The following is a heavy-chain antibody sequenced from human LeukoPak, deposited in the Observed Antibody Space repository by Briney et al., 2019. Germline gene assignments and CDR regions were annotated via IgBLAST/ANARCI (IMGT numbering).Heavy chain of an antibody. J-gene: IGHJ4*02. CDR2: IRYDGSNK. Sequence: PGGSLRLSCAASGFTFSSYGMHWVRQAPGKGLEWVAFIRYDGSNKYYADSVKGRFTISRDNSKNTLYLQMNSLRAEDTAVYYCAKDRLLWLGELLPPYHFDYWGQGTLVTVSS. V-gene: IGHV3-30*02. D-gene: IGHD3-10*01. CDR1: GFTFSSYG. CDR3: AKDRLLWLGELLPPYHFDY.